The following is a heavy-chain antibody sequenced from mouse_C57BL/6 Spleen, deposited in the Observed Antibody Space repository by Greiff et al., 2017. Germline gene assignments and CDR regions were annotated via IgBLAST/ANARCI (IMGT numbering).Heavy chain of an antibody. V-gene: IGHV6-6*01. Sequence: EVNVVESGGGLVQPGGSMKLSCAASGFTFSDAWMDWVRQSPEKGLEWVAEIRNKANNHATYYAESVKGRFTISRDDSKSSVYLQMNSLRAEDTGIYYCTRGSSLWYFDVWGTGTTVTVSS. CDR2: IRNKANNHAT. D-gene: IGHD1-1*01. CDR3: TRGSSLWYFDV. J-gene: IGHJ1*03. CDR1: GFTFSDAW.